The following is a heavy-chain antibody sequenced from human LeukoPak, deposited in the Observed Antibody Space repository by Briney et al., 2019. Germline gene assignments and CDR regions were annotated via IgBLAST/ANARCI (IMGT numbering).Heavy chain of an antibody. Sequence: PSETLSLTCTVSGGSISSGGYYWSWIPQHPAKGLEWIGYIYYSGSTYYNPSLKSRVTISVDTSKTQFSLKLSSVTAADTAVYYCARIGGGYSGYDSDYWGQGTLVTVSS. J-gene: IGHJ4*02. CDR1: GGSISSGGYY. CDR3: ARIGGGYSGYDSDY. CDR2: IYYSGST. D-gene: IGHD5-12*01. V-gene: IGHV4-31*03.